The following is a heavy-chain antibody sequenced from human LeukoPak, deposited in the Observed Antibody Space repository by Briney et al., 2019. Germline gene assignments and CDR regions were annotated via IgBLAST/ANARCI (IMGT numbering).Heavy chain of an antibody. CDR3: AKHRRGGTLFDY. CDR2: ISGSVGST. Sequence: GGSLRLSCAASGFTFSSYAMSWVRQAPGKGLEWVSVISGSVGSTYYADSVKGRFTISRDNSKNTLYLQMNSLRAEDTAVYYCAKHRRGGTLFDYWGQGTLVTVSS. CDR1: GFTFSSYA. J-gene: IGHJ4*02. V-gene: IGHV3-23*01. D-gene: IGHD2-15*01.